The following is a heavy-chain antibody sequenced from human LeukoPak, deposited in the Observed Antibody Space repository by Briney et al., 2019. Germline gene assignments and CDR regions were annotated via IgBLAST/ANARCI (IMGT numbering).Heavy chain of an antibody. CDR3: ARRNLQRGYEIFDY. Sequence: SETLSLTCTVSGGSISSYYWSWIRQPPGKGLEWIGYIYYSGSTNYNPSLKSRVTISVDTSKNQFSLKLSSVTAADTAVYYCARRNLQRGYEIFDYWGQGTLVTVSS. CDR2: IYYSGST. J-gene: IGHJ4*02. D-gene: IGHD5-18*01. CDR1: GGSISSYY. V-gene: IGHV4-59*08.